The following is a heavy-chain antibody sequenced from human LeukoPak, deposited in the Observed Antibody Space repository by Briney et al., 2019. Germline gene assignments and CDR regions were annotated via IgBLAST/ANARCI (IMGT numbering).Heavy chain of an antibody. J-gene: IGHJ6*02. CDR3: ARDQYYDFWSGYYPAPKSYYYGMDV. CDR1: DFSFTSYG. CDR2: ISAYNGST. Sequence: GASVKVSCKASDFSFTSYGMSWVRQAPGQGLEWMGWISAYNGSTKYAQKLQGRVTMTTDTSTGTAYMELSSLRPDDTAVYYCARDQYYDFWSGYYPAPKSYYYGMDVWGQGTTVTVSS. D-gene: IGHD3-3*01. V-gene: IGHV1-18*01.